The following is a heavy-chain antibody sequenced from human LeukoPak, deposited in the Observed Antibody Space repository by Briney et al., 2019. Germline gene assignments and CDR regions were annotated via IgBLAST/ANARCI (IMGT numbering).Heavy chain of an antibody. CDR3: ARSIVAALTGDWFDP. CDR2: IYYSGST. J-gene: IGHJ5*02. Sequence: TSETLSLTCTVSGGSISSSSYYWGWIRQPPGKGLEWIGSIYYSGSTYYNPSLKSRVTISVDTSKNQFSLKLSSVTAADTAVYYCARSIVAALTGDWFDPWGQGTLVTVSP. D-gene: IGHD3-16*02. CDR1: GGSISSSSYY. V-gene: IGHV4-39*01.